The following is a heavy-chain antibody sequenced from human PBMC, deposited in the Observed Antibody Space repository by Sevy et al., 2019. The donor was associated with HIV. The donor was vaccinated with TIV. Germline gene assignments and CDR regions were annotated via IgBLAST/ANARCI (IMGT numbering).Heavy chain of an antibody. V-gene: IGHV3-7*01. J-gene: IGHJ4*01. D-gene: IGHD1-26*01. CDR1: RFTFKTYW. Sequence: GGSLRLSCAASRFTFKTYWMSWVRQAPGKGLEWVGNIKEDGSAKYNADPVRGRFTISRDNAKNSLYRLMSSLRVEDRAGYYCARDSPGYGGYSYWGQGTLVTVSS. CDR2: IKEDGSAK. CDR3: ARDSPGYGGYSY.